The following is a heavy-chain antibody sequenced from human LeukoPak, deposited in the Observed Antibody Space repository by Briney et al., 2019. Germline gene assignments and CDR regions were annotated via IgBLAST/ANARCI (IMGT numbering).Heavy chain of an antibody. CDR1: GGSFRGHY. V-gene: IGHV4-34*01. CDR2: INHSGST. Sequence: SETLSLTFAVYGGSFRGHYWSWIGQPRGKGLEGIGEINHSGSTNYSPPLKSRATISTDTSKHHFSLKLNSVTAADTAMYFCARGYNDSGWTHFDYWGQGTLVTVSS. J-gene: IGHJ4*02. D-gene: IGHD6-25*01. CDR3: ARGYNDSGWTHFDY.